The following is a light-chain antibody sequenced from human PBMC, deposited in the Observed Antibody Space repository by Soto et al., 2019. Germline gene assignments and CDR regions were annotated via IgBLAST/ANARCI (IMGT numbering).Light chain of an antibody. J-gene: IGLJ3*02. CDR3: TSYAGSNIWV. V-gene: IGLV2-8*01. CDR1: SSDVGAYKY. CDR2: DVS. Sequence: QSALTQPPSASGSPGQSVTISCTGTSSDVGAYKYVSWYQQYPGKAPKLMIYDVSKRPSGVPDRFSGSKSGNTASLTVSGLQAEDEADYYCTSYAGSNIWVFGGGTQLTVL.